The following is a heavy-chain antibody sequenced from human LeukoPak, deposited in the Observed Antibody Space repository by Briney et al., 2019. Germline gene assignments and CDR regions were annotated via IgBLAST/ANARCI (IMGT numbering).Heavy chain of an antibody. CDR1: GFTFSSYE. D-gene: IGHD3-22*01. Sequence: PGGSLRLSCAASGFTFSSYEMNWVRQAPGKGLEWVSAISGSGGRTYYADSVKGRFTISRDNAKNSPYLQMNSLRAEDTAVYYCARSRYDSSGYYGIIGDWGQGTLVTVSS. V-gene: IGHV3-48*03. J-gene: IGHJ4*02. CDR3: ARSRYDSSGYYGIIGD. CDR2: ISGSGGRT.